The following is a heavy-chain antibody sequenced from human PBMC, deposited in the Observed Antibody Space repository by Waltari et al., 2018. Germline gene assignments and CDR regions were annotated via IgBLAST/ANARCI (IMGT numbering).Heavy chain of an antibody. CDR2: ISGGGTGT. CDR3: ARCTGGSCYGFDY. J-gene: IGHJ4*02. Sequence: EVQLLESGGGLVQPGGSLRLSCAASGITFSGYAMSWVRQAPGKGLGWVSFISGGGTGTYYGDSVKGRFTISRDNSKSTVYLQMNSLRAEDTAVYYCARCTGGSCYGFDYWGQGTLVTVSS. D-gene: IGHD2-15*01. V-gene: IGHV3-23*03. CDR1: GITFSGYA.